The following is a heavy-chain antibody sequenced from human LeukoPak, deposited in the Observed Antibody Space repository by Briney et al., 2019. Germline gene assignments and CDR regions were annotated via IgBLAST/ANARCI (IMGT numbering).Heavy chain of an antibody. Sequence: ASVKVSCKASGYTFTRYYMHWVRQAPGQGLEWMGWINPKSGGTKYAQKFEGRVTMTRDTSISTAYMELSRLRSDDTAVYSGARGSPAVAAQKGDYWGQGTLVTVSS. D-gene: IGHD6-19*01. V-gene: IGHV1-2*02. J-gene: IGHJ4*02. CDR3: ARGSPAVAAQKGDY. CDR2: INPKSGGT. CDR1: GYTFTRYY.